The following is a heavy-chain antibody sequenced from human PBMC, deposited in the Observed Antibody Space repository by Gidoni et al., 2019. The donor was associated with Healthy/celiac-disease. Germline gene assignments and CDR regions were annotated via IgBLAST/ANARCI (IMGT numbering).Heavy chain of an antibody. J-gene: IGHJ3*02. D-gene: IGHD1-26*01. CDR3: ARKVGATTLNAFDI. CDR2: IYYSGST. Sequence: QLQLQESGPGLVKPSETLSLTCTVSGGSISSSSYYWGWIRQPPGKGLEWIGSIYYSGSTYYNPSLKSRVTISVDTSKNQFSLKLSSVTAADTAVYYCARKVGATTLNAFDIWGQGTMVTVSS. CDR1: GGSISSSSYY. V-gene: IGHV4-39*01.